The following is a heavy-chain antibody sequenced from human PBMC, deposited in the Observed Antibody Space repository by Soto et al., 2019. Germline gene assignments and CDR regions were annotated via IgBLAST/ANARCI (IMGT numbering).Heavy chain of an antibody. CDR2: IIPILGIA. CDR1: GGTFSSYT. CDR3: AREYTAMGFDY. V-gene: IGHV1-69*08. Sequence: QVQLVQSGAEVKKPGSSVKVSCKASGGTFSSYTISWVRQAHGQGLEWMGRIIPILGIANYAQKFQGRVTITADKSTSTAYMELSSLRSEDTAVYYCAREYTAMGFDYWGQGTLVTVSS. D-gene: IGHD5-18*01. J-gene: IGHJ4*02.